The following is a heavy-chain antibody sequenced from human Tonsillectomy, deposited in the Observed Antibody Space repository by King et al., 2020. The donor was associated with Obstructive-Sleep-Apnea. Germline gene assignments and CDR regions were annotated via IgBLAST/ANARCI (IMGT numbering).Heavy chain of an antibody. J-gene: IGHJ6*02. CDR2: IWYDGSNK. CDR3: AREGGITVWVDV. V-gene: IGHV3-33*01. D-gene: IGHD3-16*01. Sequence: VQLVESGGGVVQPGRSLRLSCAASGFTFRSYGMHWVRQAPGKGLEWVAIIWYDGSNKYYADSVKGRVTISRDNSKDTLYLQMNSLRADDTAVYYCAREGGITVWVDVWGQGTTVTVSS. CDR1: GFTFRSYG.